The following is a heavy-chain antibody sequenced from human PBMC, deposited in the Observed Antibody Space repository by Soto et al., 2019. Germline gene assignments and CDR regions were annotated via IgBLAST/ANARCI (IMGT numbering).Heavy chain of an antibody. J-gene: IGHJ6*02. CDR2: ISAYNGNT. CDR1: GYTFTSYG. D-gene: IGHD3-10*01. Sequence: QVQLVQSGAEVKKPGASVKVSCKASGYTFTSYGISWVRQAPGQGLEWMGWISAYNGNTNYAQKLQGRVTMTTDTSTSQAYMELRSLRSDDTAVYYCARYVILTLVRGVPTYYYYYGMDVWGQGTTVTVSS. V-gene: IGHV1-18*01. CDR3: ARYVILTLVRGVPTYYYYYGMDV.